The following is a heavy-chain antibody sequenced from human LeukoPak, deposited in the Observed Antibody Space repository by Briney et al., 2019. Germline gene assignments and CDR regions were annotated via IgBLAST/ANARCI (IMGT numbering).Heavy chain of an antibody. CDR2: INPNSGGT. D-gene: IGHD2-2*01. J-gene: IGHJ4*02. V-gene: IGHV1-2*02. Sequence: ASVKVSCKASGYTFTGYYMRWVRQAPGQGLEWTGWINPNSGGTNYAQKFQGRVTMTRDTSISTAYMELSRLRSDDTAVYYCARVVMEVVPAAMFDYWGQGTLVTVSS. CDR1: GYTFTGYY. CDR3: ARVVMEVVPAAMFDY.